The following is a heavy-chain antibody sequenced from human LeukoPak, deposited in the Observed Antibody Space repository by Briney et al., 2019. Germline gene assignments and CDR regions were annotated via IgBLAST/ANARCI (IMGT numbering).Heavy chain of an antibody. V-gene: IGHV3-7*01. D-gene: IGHD1-1*01. CDR2: IKQDGSEK. CDR3: RVFAETADY. CDR1: GFTFSSYW. J-gene: IGHJ4*02. Sequence: TGGSLRLSCAAPGFTFSSYWMNWVRQAPGKGLEWVANIKQDGSEKNYVDSVKGRFTISRDNAKNSLYLQMNSLRAEDTAVYYCRVFAETADYWGPGTLVTVSS.